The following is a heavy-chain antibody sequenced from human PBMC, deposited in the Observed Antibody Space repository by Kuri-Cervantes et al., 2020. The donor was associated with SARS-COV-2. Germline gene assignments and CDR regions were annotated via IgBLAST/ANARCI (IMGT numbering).Heavy chain of an antibody. Sequence: GSLRLSCDVSGDSISSTYWSWIRQPPGRGLEWIGFVHYSGITIYSPSLKSRVTMSVDTSKNHFSLKLSSVTAADTAVYYCSRVVWLLDFWGQGTLVTVSS. J-gene: IGHJ4*02. CDR3: SRVVWLLDF. CDR2: VHYSGIT. CDR1: GDSISSTY. V-gene: IGHV4-59*01. D-gene: IGHD5-18*01.